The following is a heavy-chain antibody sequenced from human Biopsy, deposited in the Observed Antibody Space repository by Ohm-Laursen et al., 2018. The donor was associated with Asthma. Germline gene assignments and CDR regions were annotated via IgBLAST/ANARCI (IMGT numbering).Heavy chain of an antibody. CDR1: GYNFISFA. D-gene: IGHD3-9*01. CDR3: ARTYYDFLTGQVKDVFGV. J-gene: IGHJ3*01. V-gene: IGHV1-3*04. CDR2: VNTGNGDT. Sequence: SVKVSCKSSGYNFISFAIHWVRQAPGQRLEWMGWVNTGNGDTKYSQRFQGRVTITRDTSASTAYMELRSLRSEDTATYYCARTYYDFLTGQVKDVFGVWGQGTMVTVSS.